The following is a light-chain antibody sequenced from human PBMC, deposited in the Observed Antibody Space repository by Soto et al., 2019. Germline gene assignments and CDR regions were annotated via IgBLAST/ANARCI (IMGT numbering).Light chain of an antibody. CDR3: QKYRRLPLT. CDR2: DAS. J-gene: IGKJ4*01. V-gene: IGKV3D-15*01. CDR1: QDIISK. Sequence: MVVTQSPATLSVYPGARVTLSCRTGQDIISKLAWYQQKPGQPPGLRIYDASTRATGTPARFSGSGSGTEFTLAVSSLQSEDYALYFCQKYRRLPLTGGGGTKVETK.